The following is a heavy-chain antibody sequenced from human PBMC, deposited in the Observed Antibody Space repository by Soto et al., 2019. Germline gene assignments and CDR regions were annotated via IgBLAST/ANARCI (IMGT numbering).Heavy chain of an antibody. CDR2: ISSSSSTI. CDR3: ARSGYCTNGVCLGSFNYYYYGMDV. J-gene: IGHJ6*02. Sequence: PGGSLRLSCAASGFTFSSYSMNWVRQAPGKGLEWVPYISSSSSTIYYADSVKGRFTISRDNAKNSLYLQMNSLRDEDTAVYYCARSGYCTNGVCLGSFNYYYYGMDVWGQGTTVTVSS. CDR1: GFTFSSYS. D-gene: IGHD2-8*01. V-gene: IGHV3-48*02.